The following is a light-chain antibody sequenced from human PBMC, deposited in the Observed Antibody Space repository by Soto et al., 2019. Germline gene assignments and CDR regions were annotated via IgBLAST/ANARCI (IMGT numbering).Light chain of an antibody. CDR2: GVS. V-gene: IGKV3-15*01. CDR3: QQYNDWPFT. Sequence: IVLTQSPDTLSLSPGERATLSCRASQTVRSSYLAWYQQKPGQAPRLLIYGVSTRATGIPARFSGSESGTEFTLTISSLQSEDFAVYYCQQYNDWPFTFGPGTKVDIK. J-gene: IGKJ3*01. CDR1: QTVRSSY.